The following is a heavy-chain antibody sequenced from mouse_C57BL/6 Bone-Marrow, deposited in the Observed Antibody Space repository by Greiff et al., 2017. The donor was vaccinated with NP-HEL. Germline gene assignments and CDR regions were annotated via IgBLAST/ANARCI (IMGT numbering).Heavy chain of an antibody. CDR2: IYPRSGNT. CDR1: GYTFTSYG. V-gene: IGHV1-81*01. CDR3: ARYYYYGSRGAY. Sequence: QVQLQQSGAELARPGASVKLSCKASGYTFTSYGISWVKQRTGQGLEWIGEIYPRSGNTYYNEKFKGKATLTADKSSSTAYMELRSLTSEDSAVYFCARYYYYGSRGAYWGQGTLVTVSA. J-gene: IGHJ3*01. D-gene: IGHD1-1*01.